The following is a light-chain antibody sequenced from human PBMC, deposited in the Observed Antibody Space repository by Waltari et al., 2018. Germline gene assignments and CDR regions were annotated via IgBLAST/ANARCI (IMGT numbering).Light chain of an antibody. V-gene: IGKV4-1*01. CDR2: WAS. CDR1: QSVLYNSNNKNY. CDR3: QQYYSTIT. J-gene: IGKJ5*01. Sequence: DIVMTQSPDSLAVSLGERATINCKSSQSVLYNSNNKNYLAWYQQKPGQPPQLLIYWASTRESGVLDRFSGSGSGTDFTLTISSLQAEDVAVYYCQQYYSTITFGQGTRLEIK.